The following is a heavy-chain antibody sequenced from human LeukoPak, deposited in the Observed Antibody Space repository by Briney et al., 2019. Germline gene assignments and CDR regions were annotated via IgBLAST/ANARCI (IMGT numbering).Heavy chain of an antibody. CDR3: ARFACSSTICYSVWFDP. CDR2: IYYSGST. Sequence: PSETLSLTCTVSGGSISSYYWSWLRQPPGKGLEGIGYIYYSGSTNYNPSLKSRVTISVDTSKNQFSLKLSSATAADTAVYYCARFACSSTICYSVWFDPCGQGTLAPVSS. V-gene: IGHV4-59*01. J-gene: IGHJ5*02. CDR1: GGSISSYY. D-gene: IGHD2-2*01.